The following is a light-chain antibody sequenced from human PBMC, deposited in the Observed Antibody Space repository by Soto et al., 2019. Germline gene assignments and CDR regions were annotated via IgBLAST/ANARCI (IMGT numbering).Light chain of an antibody. Sequence: EIVFTQSPSTLSVSPGERATPPCRASQSINSDYVAWYQQKPGQAPRLLIYGASSRATGIPAKFSGSGSGTDFTLTISRLEPDDFAMYYCQQYGSSPRTFGQGTKVDIK. CDR3: QQYGSSPRT. J-gene: IGKJ1*01. V-gene: IGKV3-20*01. CDR2: GAS. CDR1: QSINSDY.